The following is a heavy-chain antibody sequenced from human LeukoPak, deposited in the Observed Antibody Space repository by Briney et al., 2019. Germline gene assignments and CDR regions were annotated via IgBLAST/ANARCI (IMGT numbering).Heavy chain of an antibody. V-gene: IGHV3-30-3*01. CDR2: ISYDGSNK. CDR3: AREMYYYDSSGYYHDRRTFDY. Sequence: GGSLRLSCAASGFTFSSYAMHWVRQAPGKGLEWVAVISYDGSNKYYADSVKGRFTISGDNSKNKLYLQMNSLRAEDTAVYYCAREMYYYDSSGYYHDRRTFDYWGQGTLVTVSS. D-gene: IGHD3-22*01. CDR1: GFTFSSYA. J-gene: IGHJ4*02.